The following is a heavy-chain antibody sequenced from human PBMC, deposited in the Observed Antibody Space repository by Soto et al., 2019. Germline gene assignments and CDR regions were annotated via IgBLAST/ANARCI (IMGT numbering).Heavy chain of an antibody. Sequence: QAQVVQSGDEVKKPGASVKVSCKASDYIFTVYGISWVRQAPGQGLEWLGWISPYNGHTELAQRFQGRLTLTTEKAATTALMELSNLRSDDTAFYYCAWGGSGYHTGRVFSVTMDVWGQGTKVTVSS. CDR1: DYIFTVYG. CDR2: ISPYNGHT. D-gene: IGHD3-22*01. V-gene: IGHV1-18*04. J-gene: IGHJ6*02. CDR3: AWGGSGYHTGRVFSVTMDV.